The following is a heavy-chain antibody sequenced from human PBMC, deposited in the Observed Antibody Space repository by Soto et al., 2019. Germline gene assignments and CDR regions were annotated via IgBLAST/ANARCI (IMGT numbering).Heavy chain of an antibody. J-gene: IGHJ6*02. Sequence: GESLKNACQGSGYSFTSYWISWVRQMPGKGLGWMGRIDPSDSYTNYSPSFQGHVTISADKSISTAYLQWSSLKASDTAMYYCARQEDYDDCSGFYYPRGYYYGMDVWGQGTTVTVSS. CDR1: GYSFTSYW. V-gene: IGHV5-10-1*01. CDR3: ARQEDYDDCSGFYYPRGYYYGMDV. CDR2: IDPSDSYT. D-gene: IGHD3-22*01.